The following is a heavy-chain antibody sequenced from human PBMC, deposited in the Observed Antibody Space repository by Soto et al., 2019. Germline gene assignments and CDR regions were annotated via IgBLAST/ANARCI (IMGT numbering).Heavy chain of an antibody. V-gene: IGHV3-23*01. Sequence: PGGSLRLSCVASGFTFSDFAMSWVRQAPGKGLEWVSAISGGVGTSTYYADSVKGRFTISRDTSKNTLYLQMNSLSSEDTAVYYCTLRPRWPIAAADQFDSGGQGTLVTVSS. CDR1: GFTFSDFA. CDR3: TLRPRWPIAAADQFDS. CDR2: ISGGVGTST. J-gene: IGHJ4*02. D-gene: IGHD6-13*01.